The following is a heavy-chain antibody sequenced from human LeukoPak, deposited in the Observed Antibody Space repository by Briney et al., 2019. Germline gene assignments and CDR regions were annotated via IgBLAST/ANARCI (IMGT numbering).Heavy chain of an antibody. CDR2: INHSGST. J-gene: IGHJ4*02. V-gene: IGHV4-34*01. CDR3: ARGRSDWNYVVDY. D-gene: IGHD1-7*01. Sequence: SETLSLTCAVYGGSFSGYYWSWIRQPPGKGLEWIGEINHSGSTNYNPSLKSRVTISVDTSKNQFSLKLSSVTAADTAVYYCARGRSDWNYVVDYWGQRTLDTVSS. CDR1: GGSFSGYY.